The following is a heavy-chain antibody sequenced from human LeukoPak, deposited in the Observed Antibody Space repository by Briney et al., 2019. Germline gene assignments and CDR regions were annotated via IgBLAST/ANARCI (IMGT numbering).Heavy chain of an antibody. D-gene: IGHD3-10*01. CDR2: INPSGGST. J-gene: IGHJ4*02. CDR1: GYTFTSYD. V-gene: IGHV1-46*01. CDR3: AREYGSGSYYNQPPFYFDY. Sequence: ASVKVSCKASGYTFTSYDINRVRQAPGQGLEWMGIINPSGGSTSYAQKFQGRVTMTRDTSTSTVYMELSSLRSEDTAVYYCAREYGSGSYYNQPPFYFDYWGQGTLVTVSS.